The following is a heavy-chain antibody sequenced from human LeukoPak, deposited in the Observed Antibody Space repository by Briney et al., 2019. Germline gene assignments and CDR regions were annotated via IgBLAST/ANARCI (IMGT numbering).Heavy chain of an antibody. V-gene: IGHV1-2*02. CDR3: AREGTAMARSYYYGMDV. J-gene: IGHJ6*02. CDR1: GYTFTGYY. D-gene: IGHD5-18*01. CDR2: INPNSGGT. Sequence: ASVKVSCKASGYTFTGYYMHWARQAPGQGLEWMGWINPNSGGTNYAQKFQGRVTMTRDTSISTAYMELSRLRSDDTAVYYCAREGTAMARSYYYGMDVWGQGTTVTVSS.